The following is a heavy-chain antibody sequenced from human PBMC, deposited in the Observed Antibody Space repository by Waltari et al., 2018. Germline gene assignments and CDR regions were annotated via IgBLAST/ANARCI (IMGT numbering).Heavy chain of an antibody. CDR1: EFNFSNSE. Sequence: EVQLVESGGGLVQLGVSLVLSCGACEFNFSNSEMNWLRQAPGKGLEGVSYISSRGSTISYAESVKGRFTMSRDNAKNSLYLQMNSLRAEDTAVYYCETYYYDSGGYYCFDFWGQGILVTVSS. D-gene: IGHD3-22*01. V-gene: IGHV3-48*03. J-gene: IGHJ4*02. CDR2: ISSRGSTI. CDR3: ETYYYDSGGYYCFDF.